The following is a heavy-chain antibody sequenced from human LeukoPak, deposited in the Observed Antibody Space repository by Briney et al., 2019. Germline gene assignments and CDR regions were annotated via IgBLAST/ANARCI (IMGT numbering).Heavy chain of an antibody. CDR1: GYTFAGYY. V-gene: IGHV1-2*02. CDR2: INPNSGGT. CDR3: ASSSIVATTDFDY. J-gene: IGHJ4*02. D-gene: IGHD5-12*01. Sequence: ASVKVSCKASGYTFAGYYMHWVRQAPGQGLEWMGWINPNSGGTNYAQKFQGRVTMTRDTSISTVYMELSRLRSDDTAVYYCASSSIVATTDFDYWGQGTLVTVSS.